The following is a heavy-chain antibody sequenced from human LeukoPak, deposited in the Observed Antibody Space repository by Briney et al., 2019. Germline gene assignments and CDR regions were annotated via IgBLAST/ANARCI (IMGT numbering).Heavy chain of an antibody. CDR2: ISGSGNGFSI. V-gene: IGHV3-64D*06. D-gene: IGHD1-26*01. CDR1: GFVFSIYT. J-gene: IGHJ4*02. Sequence: GGSLRLSCSASGFVFSIYTMYWVRQAPGKGPEYVSTISGSGNGFSIYYADSVKGRFTISRDDSKSILYLQMNGLRSEDTAVYYCVKDFGRVRGTPDSWGQGTLVTVSS. CDR3: VKDFGRVRGTPDS.